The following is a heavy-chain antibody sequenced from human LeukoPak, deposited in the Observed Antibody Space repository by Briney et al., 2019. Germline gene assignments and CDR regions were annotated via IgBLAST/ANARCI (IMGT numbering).Heavy chain of an antibody. CDR1: GFTFSSYS. J-gene: IGHJ4*02. CDR3: ARDPHHYDSSGYFDY. D-gene: IGHD3-22*01. Sequence: PGGSLRLSCAASGFTFSSYSMNWVRQAPGKGLEWVSYISSSSSYIYYADSVKGRFTISRDNANNSLYLQMNSLRAEDTAVYYYARDPHHYDSSGYFDYWGQGTLVTVSS. CDR2: ISSSSSYI. V-gene: IGHV3-21*01.